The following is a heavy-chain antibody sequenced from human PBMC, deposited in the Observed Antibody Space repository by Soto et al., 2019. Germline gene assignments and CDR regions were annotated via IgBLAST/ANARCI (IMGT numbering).Heavy chain of an antibody. CDR3: AYLPCSGGSCYWFSFSGMDV. CDR2: IYWADDK. D-gene: IGHD2-15*01. V-gene: IGHV2-5*02. J-gene: IGHJ6*02. CDR1: GFSLSTSGVG. Sequence: QITLKESGPTLVKPTQTLTLTCTFSGFSLSTSGVGVAWIRQPPGKALEWLALIYWADDKRYRPSLESRLTITKDTAKIQVVLTMTNMDSVDTATYYCAYLPCSGGSCYWFSFSGMDVWGQGTTVTVSS.